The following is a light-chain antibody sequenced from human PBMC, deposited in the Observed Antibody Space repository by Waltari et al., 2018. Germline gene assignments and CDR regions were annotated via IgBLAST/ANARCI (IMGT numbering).Light chain of an antibody. CDR1: QNISSF. Sequence: EIVLTPSPATLSFSPGEITTLSCRASQNISSFLAWYQQKHGQSPRLLIYDAANRATGIPDRFSGSGSGTDLTLTISSLEHEDFAVYFCQQRYNWLALTFGGGTTVEIK. J-gene: IGKJ4*01. V-gene: IGKV3-11*01. CDR2: DAA. CDR3: QQRYNWLALT.